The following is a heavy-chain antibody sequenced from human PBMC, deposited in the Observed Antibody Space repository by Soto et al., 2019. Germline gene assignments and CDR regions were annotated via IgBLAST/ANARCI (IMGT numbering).Heavy chain of an antibody. CDR1: GGSIDGRN. J-gene: IGHJ6*02. D-gene: IGHD3-10*01. V-gene: IGHV4-59*08. CDR3: VRQGIGNLHGLVDV. Sequence: QVQLQESGPGLVKPSETLSLPCTVSGGSIDGRNCAWIRQPPGKGLEWRGYVYYDGGSSYNPSVKSRLTLSMDTSKSPFALQLRSVTAADTAVYYCVRQGIGNLHGLVDVWCRGTTVTVSS. CDR2: VYYDGGS.